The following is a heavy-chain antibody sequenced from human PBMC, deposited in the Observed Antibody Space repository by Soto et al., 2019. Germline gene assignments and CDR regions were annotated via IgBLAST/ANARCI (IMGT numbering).Heavy chain of an antibody. V-gene: IGHV3-23*01. CDR3: AKFLTVVRGLIYYGMDV. CDR2: ITGSGGST. Sequence: EVQLLESGGGLVQPGGSLRLSCAASGFTFSSYAMSWVRQSPGRGLTWVSVITGSGGSTYYADSVKGRFTISRDNSKNSLYLQMNSLRDDDTAVYYCAKFLTVVRGLIYYGMDVWGQGTTVTVSS. D-gene: IGHD3-10*01. CDR1: GFTFSSYA. J-gene: IGHJ6*02.